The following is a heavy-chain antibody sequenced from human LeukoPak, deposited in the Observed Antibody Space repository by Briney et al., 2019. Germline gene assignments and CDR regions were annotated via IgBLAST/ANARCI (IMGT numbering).Heavy chain of an antibody. Sequence: GGSLRLSCAASGFTFSSYTMHWVRQAPGKGLEWVALISYDGSKKYDADSVKGRFTISRDNSKNTLYLQMNSLRAEDTAVYYCARGPSGYHNTGGQGTLVTVSS. CDR3: ARGPSGYHNT. V-gene: IGHV3-30*14. J-gene: IGHJ4*02. D-gene: IGHD5-12*01. CDR2: ISYDGSKK. CDR1: GFTFSSYT.